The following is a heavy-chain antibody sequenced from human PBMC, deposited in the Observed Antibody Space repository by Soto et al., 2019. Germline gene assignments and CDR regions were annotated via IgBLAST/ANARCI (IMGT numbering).Heavy chain of an antibody. CDR2: VPDTGTT. Sequence: QLQLQESGPGLVKPSETLSLTCAVSGGSVSSGGNYWGWTRQSTGKGLEWIGSVPDTGTTHYNPSLTSRVTISVDTSKNQFSLNVTSVTAADTAVYYCARGLSSPSAAGVWGQGTLVTVPS. J-gene: IGHJ4*02. V-gene: IGHV4-39*01. D-gene: IGHD6-6*01. CDR3: ARGLSSPSAAGV. CDR1: GGSVSSGGNY.